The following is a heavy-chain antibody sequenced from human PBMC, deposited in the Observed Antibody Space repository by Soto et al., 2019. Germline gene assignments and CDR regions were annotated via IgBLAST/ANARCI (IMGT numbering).Heavy chain of an antibody. J-gene: IGHJ4*03. V-gene: IGHV3-23*01. CDR2: ISGDSGMT. Sequence: GGSLRLSCAASGFTFRTYTMSWVRQAPGKGPEWVSSISGDSGMTFYTDSVRGRFTISRDNSKNILYLQLNSLRAEDTAIYYCAKLWMMITPYPFDYWGHGTLVTVSS. D-gene: IGHD3-16*01. CDR1: GFTFRTYT. CDR3: AKLWMMITPYPFDY.